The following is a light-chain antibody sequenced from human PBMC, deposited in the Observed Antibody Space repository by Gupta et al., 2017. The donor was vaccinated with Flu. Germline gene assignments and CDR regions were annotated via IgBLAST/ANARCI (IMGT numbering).Light chain of an antibody. V-gene: IGKV4-1*01. CDR1: QSVLYSSNNKNY. CDR3: QQYYSTPPGGT. CDR2: WAS. Sequence: DIVMTQSPDSLAVSLGERATINCKSSQSVLYSSNNKNYLAWYQQKPGQPPKLLIYWASTRESGVPDRFSGSGSGTDFTLTISSLQAEDVAVYDCQQYYSTPPGGTFGQGTKVEIK. J-gene: IGKJ1*01.